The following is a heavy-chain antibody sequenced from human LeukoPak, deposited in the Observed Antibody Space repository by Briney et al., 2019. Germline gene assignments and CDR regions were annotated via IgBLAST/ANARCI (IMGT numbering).Heavy chain of an antibody. J-gene: IGHJ6*02. V-gene: IGHV3-30*18. D-gene: IGHD2-15*01. CDR3: AKGGANIVVVVAPRDYYGMDV. CDR2: ISYDGSNK. Sequence: GRSLRISCAASGFTCISYGMHWVRQAPGKGLEWVAVISYDGSNKYYADSVKGRFTISRDNSRNTLYLQMNSLRAEDTAVYYCAKGGANIVVVVAPRDYYGMDVWGQGTTVTVSS. CDR1: GFTCISYG.